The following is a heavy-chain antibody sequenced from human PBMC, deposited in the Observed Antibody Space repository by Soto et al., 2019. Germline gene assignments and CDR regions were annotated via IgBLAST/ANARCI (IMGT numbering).Heavy chain of an antibody. Sequence: PGGSLRLSCAASGFTSSSYGMHWVRQAPGKGLEWVAVISYDGSNKYYADSVKGRFTISRDNSKNTLYLQMNSLRAEDTAVYYCAKWSGAGGMDVWGQGPTVTVSS. CDR3: AKWSGAGGMDV. V-gene: IGHV3-30*18. CDR2: ISYDGSNK. CDR1: GFTSSSYG. J-gene: IGHJ6*02. D-gene: IGHD3-3*01.